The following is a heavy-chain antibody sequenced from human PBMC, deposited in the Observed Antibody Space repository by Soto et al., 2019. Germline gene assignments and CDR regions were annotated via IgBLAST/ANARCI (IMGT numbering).Heavy chain of an antibody. V-gene: IGHV4-39*01. J-gene: IGHJ4*02. CDR1: GVSISDTSYY. CDR3: ARQGSY. Sequence: QLQLQESGPGLVKPSETLSLTCNVSGVSISDTSYYWGWIRQPPGKGLEWIGTIYFNGNTFYNPSLKGRLTISVDTSKNQISLRLTSVTAADTAVYYCARQGSYWGQGTLVAVSS. CDR2: IYFNGNT.